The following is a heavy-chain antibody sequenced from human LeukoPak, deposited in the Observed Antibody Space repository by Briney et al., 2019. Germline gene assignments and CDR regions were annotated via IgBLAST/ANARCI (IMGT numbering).Heavy chain of an antibody. V-gene: IGHV1-46*01. CDR1: GFTFTSYY. Sequence: GASVKLSCKASGFTFTSYYMHWVRQAPGQGLEWMGIITPGGGSTTYAQKFQGRVTMTRDTSTSTVYMDLSSLRSEDTAVYYCARGEAIGVAGTSFDCWGQGTLVTVSS. CDR3: ARGEAIGVAGTSFDC. D-gene: IGHD6-19*01. J-gene: IGHJ4*02. CDR2: ITPGGGST.